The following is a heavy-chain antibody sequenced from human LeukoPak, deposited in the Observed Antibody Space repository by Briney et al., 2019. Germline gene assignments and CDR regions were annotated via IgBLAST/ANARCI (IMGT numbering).Heavy chain of an antibody. V-gene: IGHV3-66*01. CDR2: IYSGGST. Sequence: GGSLRLSCAASAFTFSSYSMNWVRQAPGKGLEWVSLIYSGGSTYYADSVKGRFTISRDNSKNTLYLQMNSLRAEDTAVYYCARATTYDILTGYFDYWGQGTLVTVSS. CDR3: ARATTYDILTGYFDY. CDR1: AFTFSSYS. D-gene: IGHD3-9*01. J-gene: IGHJ4*02.